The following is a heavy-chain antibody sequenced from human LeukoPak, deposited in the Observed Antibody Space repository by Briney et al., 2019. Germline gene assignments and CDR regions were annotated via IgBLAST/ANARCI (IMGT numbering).Heavy chain of an antibody. CDR1: GFTFSSYS. D-gene: IGHD4-23*01. V-gene: IGHV4-30-4*08. Sequence: LRLSCAASGFTFSSYSMNWVRQAPGKGLEWIGYIYYSGSTYYNPSLKSRVTISVDTSKNQFSLKLSSVTAADTAVYYCARDVPAYGGNSNGLGYWGQGTLVTVSS. CDR3: ARDVPAYGGNSNGLGY. CDR2: IYYSGST. J-gene: IGHJ4*02.